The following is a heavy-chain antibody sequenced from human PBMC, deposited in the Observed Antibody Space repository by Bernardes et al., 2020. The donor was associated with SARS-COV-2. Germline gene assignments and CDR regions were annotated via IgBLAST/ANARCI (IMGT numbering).Heavy chain of an antibody. CDR1: GYTFTSYD. Sequence: ASVKVSCKASGYTFTSYDINWVRQATGQGLEWMGWMNPNSGNTGYAQKFQGRVTMTRNTSISTAYMELSSLRSEDTAVYYCARGPASHYYGPKAMDVWGQGTTVTVSS. CDR3: ARGPASHYYGPKAMDV. V-gene: IGHV1-8*01. J-gene: IGHJ6*02. CDR2: MNPNSGNT. D-gene: IGHD3-10*01.